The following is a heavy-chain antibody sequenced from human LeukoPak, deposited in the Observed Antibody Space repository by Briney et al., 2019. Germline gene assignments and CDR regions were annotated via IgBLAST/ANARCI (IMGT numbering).Heavy chain of an antibody. CDR2: IYPGDSDT. CDR3: ASGSSGWYRYFDY. V-gene: IGHV5-51*01. CDR1: GYSFTSYW. J-gene: IGHJ4*02. D-gene: IGHD6-19*01. Sequence: GESLKISCEGSGYSFTSYWIGWVRQMPGKGLEWMGIIYPGDSDTRYSPSFQGQVTISADKSITTAYLQWSSLKASDTAMYYCASGSSGWYRYFDYWGQGTLVTVSS.